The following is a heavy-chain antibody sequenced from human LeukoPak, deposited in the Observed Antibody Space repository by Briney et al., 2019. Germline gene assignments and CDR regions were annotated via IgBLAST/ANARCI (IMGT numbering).Heavy chain of an antibody. CDR2: IYYSGST. Sequence: SDTLSLTCAVSGYSISISNWWGWIRQPPGKGLEWIGYIYYSGSTYYNPSLKSRVTMSVDASKDQFSLKLSSVTAVDTAVYYCASVVPAASMVFDPWGQGTLVTVSS. J-gene: IGHJ5*02. D-gene: IGHD2-2*01. CDR3: ASVVPAASMVFDP. V-gene: IGHV4-28*01. CDR1: GYSISISNW.